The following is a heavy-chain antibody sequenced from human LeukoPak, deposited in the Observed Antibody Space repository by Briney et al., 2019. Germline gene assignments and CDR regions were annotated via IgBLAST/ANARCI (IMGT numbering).Heavy chain of an antibody. Sequence: SEALSLTCNVSGGSISSYYWSWIRQPPGKGLEWIGYIHYSGSTDYNASLKSRVTISLDTSKNQFSLNLSSVTAADTAVYYCARGFIAASGNGFDYWGQGTLVTVSS. CDR1: GGSISSYY. D-gene: IGHD6-13*01. CDR2: IHYSGST. CDR3: ARGFIAASGNGFDY. J-gene: IGHJ4*02. V-gene: IGHV4-59*01.